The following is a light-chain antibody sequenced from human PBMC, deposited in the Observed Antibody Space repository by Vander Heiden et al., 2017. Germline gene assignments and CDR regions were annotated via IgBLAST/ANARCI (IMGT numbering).Light chain of an antibody. J-gene: IGKJ1*01. CDR1: QCLLHSNGYNY. CDR3: MQALQTPWA. V-gene: IGKV2-28*01. Sequence: DIVMTQSPLSLPVTPGEPASISFRSSQCLLHSNGYNYLDWYLQKPGQSPQLLIYLGSNRASGVPDRFSGSGSGTDFTLKISRVEAEDVGVYYCMQALQTPWAFGQGTKVGIK. CDR2: LGS.